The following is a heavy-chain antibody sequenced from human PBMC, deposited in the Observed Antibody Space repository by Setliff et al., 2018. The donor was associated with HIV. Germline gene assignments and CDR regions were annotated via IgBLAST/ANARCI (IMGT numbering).Heavy chain of an antibody. V-gene: IGHV4-39*07. CDR3: ARNAGYSSSWYVY. Sequence: SETLSLTRSVSGGSIRSSDYYWGWIRQTPGKGLEWIGTIHYSGGTSYNPSLKSRVTFSMEGSQNQFSLKVRSVTAADSAIYYCARNAGYSSSWYVYWGQGVLVTVSS. J-gene: IGHJ4*02. CDR1: GGSIRSSDYY. D-gene: IGHD6-13*01. CDR2: IHYSGGT.